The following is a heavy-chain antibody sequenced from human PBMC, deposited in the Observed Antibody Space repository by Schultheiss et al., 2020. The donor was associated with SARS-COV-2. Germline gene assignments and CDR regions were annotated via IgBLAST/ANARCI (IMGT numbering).Heavy chain of an antibody. CDR3: AWGPTYYDFWSGYSPYYFDY. V-gene: IGHV4-59*01. Sequence: SETLSLTCTVSGGSISSYYWSWIRQPPGKGLEWIGYIYYSGSTNYNPSLKSRVTISVDTSKNQFSLKLSSVTAADTAVYYCAWGPTYYDFWSGYSPYYFDYWGQGTLVTVSS. CDR2: IYYSGST. D-gene: IGHD3-3*01. CDR1: GGSISSYY. J-gene: IGHJ4*02.